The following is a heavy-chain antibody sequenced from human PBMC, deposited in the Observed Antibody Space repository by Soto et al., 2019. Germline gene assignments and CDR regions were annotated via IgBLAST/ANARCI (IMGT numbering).Heavy chain of an antibody. J-gene: IGHJ4*02. V-gene: IGHV3-48*02. Sequence: GGSLRLSCAASGFTFSSYSMNWVRQAPGKGLEWVSYISSSSSTIYYADSVKGRFTISRDNAKNSLYLQMNSLRDEDTAVYYCARDPPSRYFDWLHFDYWGQGTLVTVSS. CDR3: ARDPPSRYFDWLHFDY. CDR1: GFTFSSYS. CDR2: ISSSSSTI. D-gene: IGHD3-9*01.